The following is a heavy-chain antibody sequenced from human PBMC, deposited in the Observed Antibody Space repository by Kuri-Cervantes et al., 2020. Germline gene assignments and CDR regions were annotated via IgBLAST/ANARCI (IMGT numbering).Heavy chain of an antibody. CDR2: INHSGRT. J-gene: IGHJ4*02. V-gene: IGHV4-34*01. D-gene: IGHD1-1*01. CDR1: GGSFSGYY. Sequence: SQTLSLTCAVYGGSFSGYYWSWIRQPPGKGLEWIGEINHSGRTNYNPSLKSRVTISVDTSKNQFSLKLSSVTAADTAVYYCARARGTAGTFDYWGQGTLVTVSS. CDR3: ARARGTAGTFDY.